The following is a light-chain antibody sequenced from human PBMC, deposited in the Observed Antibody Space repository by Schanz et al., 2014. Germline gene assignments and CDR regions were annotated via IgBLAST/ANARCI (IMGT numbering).Light chain of an antibody. J-gene: IGLJ3*02. CDR2: RDN. CDR3: AAWDDSLDGWA. CDR1: SSDIGRNY. V-gene: IGLV1-47*01. Sequence: QSVLTQPPSASGTPGQTVTISCSGSSSDIGRNYVFWFQQLPGRAPKRLIYRDNQRSSGISDRLSASKSGTSASLAISGLRSEDEADYYCAAWDDSLDGWAFGGGTKVTVL.